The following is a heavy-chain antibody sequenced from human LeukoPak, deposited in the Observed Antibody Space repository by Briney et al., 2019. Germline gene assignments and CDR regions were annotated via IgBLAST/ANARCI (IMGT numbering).Heavy chain of an antibody. Sequence: GGSLRLSCVASGFTFNSHWMNWVRQTPGKGLEWLAHINQDGSEKYYVDSVKGRFTISRDNAKDSLYLQMNSLRAEDTAVYFCARDSYRALEYWGQGTLVTVSS. V-gene: IGHV3-7*01. J-gene: IGHJ4*02. CDR1: GFTFNSHW. CDR2: INQDGSEK. CDR3: ARDSYRALEY. D-gene: IGHD1-14*01.